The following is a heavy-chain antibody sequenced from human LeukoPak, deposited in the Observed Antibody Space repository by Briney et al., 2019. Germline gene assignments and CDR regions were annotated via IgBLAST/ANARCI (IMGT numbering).Heavy chain of an antibody. J-gene: IGHJ4*02. CDR2: ISPGGDIT. CDR3: AKDDAWLQYND. CDR1: GFTFRRHG. Sequence: GGSLRLSCAASGFTFRRHGMNWLRQAPGKGLEWISGISPGGDITYYADSVKGRFTISRDNSENKVYLHMNSLGAGDTAVYFCAKDDAWLQYNDWGQGTLVTVSS. D-gene: IGHD5-24*01. V-gene: IGHV3-23*01.